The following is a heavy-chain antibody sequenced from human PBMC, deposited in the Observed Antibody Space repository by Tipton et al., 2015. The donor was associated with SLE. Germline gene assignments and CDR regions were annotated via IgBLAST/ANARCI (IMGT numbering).Heavy chain of an antibody. V-gene: IGHV4-61*02. CDR1: GGSISSGSYY. D-gene: IGHD2-2*01. Sequence: TLSLTCTVSGGSISSGSYYWSWIWQPAGKGLEWVGRIYTSGSTNYNPSLKSRVTISVDTSKNQFSLKLSSVTAADTAVYYCAVYCSSTSCSFDYWGQGTLVTVSS. J-gene: IGHJ4*02. CDR2: IYTSGST. CDR3: AVYCSSTSCSFDY.